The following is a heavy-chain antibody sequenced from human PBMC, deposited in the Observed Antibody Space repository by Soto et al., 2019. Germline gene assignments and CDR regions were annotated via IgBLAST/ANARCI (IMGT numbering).Heavy chain of an antibody. CDR2: IYYSGST. CDR3: ARASPVVTDD. D-gene: IGHD5-18*01. Sequence: QVQLQESGPGLVKPSQTLSLTCTVSGGSISSGDYYWGWIRQPPGKGLEWIGYIYYSGSTYYNPSLNSRVTISVDTSKNQFSLKLSSVTAADTAVYYCARASPVVTDDWGQGTTVTVSS. CDR1: GGSISSGDYY. V-gene: IGHV4-30-4*01. J-gene: IGHJ6*02.